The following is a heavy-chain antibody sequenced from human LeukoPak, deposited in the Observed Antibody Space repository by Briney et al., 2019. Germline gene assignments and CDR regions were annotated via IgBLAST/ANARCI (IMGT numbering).Heavy chain of an antibody. J-gene: IGHJ4*02. CDR1: GYTFTGYY. CDR2: INPNSGGT. Sequence: ASVTVSCKASGYTFTGYYMHWVRQAPGQGLEWMGWINPNSGGTDYAQKFQGRVTMTRDTSISTAYMEVSRLRSDDTAVYYCARGAGSDYDSSGYFFDYWGQGTLVTVSS. CDR3: ARGAGSDYDSSGYFFDY. D-gene: IGHD3-22*01. V-gene: IGHV1-2*02.